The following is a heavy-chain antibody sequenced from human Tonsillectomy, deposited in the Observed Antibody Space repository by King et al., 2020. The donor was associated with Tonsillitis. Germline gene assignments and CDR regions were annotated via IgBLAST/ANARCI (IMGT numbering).Heavy chain of an antibody. CDR3: ARDQNYYDSSGYYRGGFDY. CDR2: INYSGST. Sequence: VQLQESGPGLVKPSETLSLTCTVSGGSISSYYWSWIRQPPGKGLEWIGYINYSGSTNYNPSLKSRVTISVATSKNQFALKLSSVAAADTAVYYCARDQNYYDSSGYYRGGFDYWGQGTLVTVSS. J-gene: IGHJ4*02. D-gene: IGHD3-22*01. CDR1: GGSISSYY. V-gene: IGHV4-59*01.